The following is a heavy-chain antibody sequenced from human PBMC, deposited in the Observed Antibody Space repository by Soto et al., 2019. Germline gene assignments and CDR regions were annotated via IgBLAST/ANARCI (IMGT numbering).Heavy chain of an antibody. D-gene: IGHD3-3*01. CDR2: ISWNVGSI. CDR1: GFTFDDYA. V-gene: IGHV3-9*01. CDR3: AKGVAGWYYFDY. Sequence: EVQLVESGGGLVQPGRSLRLSCAASGFTFDDYAMHWVRQAPGKGLEWVSGISWNVGSIAYEDSVKGRFTISRDNAKNSLYLQMNSLRAEDTALYYCAKGVAGWYYFDYWGQGTLVTVSS. J-gene: IGHJ4*02.